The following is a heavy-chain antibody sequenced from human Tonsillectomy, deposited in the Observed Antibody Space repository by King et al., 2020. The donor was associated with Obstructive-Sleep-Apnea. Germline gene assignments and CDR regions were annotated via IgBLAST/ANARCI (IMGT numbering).Heavy chain of an antibody. V-gene: IGHV1-8*01. CDR1: GDTFTSYE. J-gene: IGHJ1*01. CDR2: MNPNSGYT. Sequence: QLVQSGAEVKKPGASVKVSCKASGDTFTSYEINWVRQATGQGLEWMGWMNPNSGYTGYAQKFQGRVTMTRNTSISTAYMELSSLRSDDTAVYYGASRPALGGQAVQHRGPGTLVTVAS. D-gene: IGHD3-16*01. CDR3: ASRPALGGQAVQH.